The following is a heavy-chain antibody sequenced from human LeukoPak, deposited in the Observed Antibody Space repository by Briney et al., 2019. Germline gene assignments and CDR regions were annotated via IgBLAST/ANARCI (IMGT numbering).Heavy chain of an antibody. CDR3: ARTHDFWSARKGDYFDP. CDR2: ISGYNGNT. CDR1: GYTFGHYY. D-gene: IGHD3-3*01. V-gene: IGHV1-18*01. Sequence: GASVKVSCKASGYTFGHYYISWVRQAPGQGLEWMGWISGYNGNTNYPQKFQDRITMTVDKSTTTAYMEVKSLRSDDTAVFYCARTHDFWSARKGDYFDPWGQGTLVTVSS. J-gene: IGHJ4*02.